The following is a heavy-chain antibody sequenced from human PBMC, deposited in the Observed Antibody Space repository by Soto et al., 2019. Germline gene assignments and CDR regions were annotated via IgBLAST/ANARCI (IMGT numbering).Heavy chain of an antibody. CDR2: IYYSGST. Sequence: QVQLQESGPGLVKPSQTLSLTCTVSGGSISSGGYYWSWIRQHPGKGLEWIGYIYYSGSTYYNPSLKSRVTISVDTSKNQFSLKLSSVTAADTAVYYCAREQRGGNFLRYDAIYWYFDLWGRGTLVTVSS. D-gene: IGHD2-21*02. V-gene: IGHV4-31*03. CDR1: GGSISSGGYY. CDR3: AREQRGGNFLRYDAIYWYFDL. J-gene: IGHJ2*01.